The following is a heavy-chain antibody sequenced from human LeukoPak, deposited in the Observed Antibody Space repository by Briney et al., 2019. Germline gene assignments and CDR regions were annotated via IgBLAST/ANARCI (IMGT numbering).Heavy chain of an antibody. V-gene: IGHV4-59*01. Sequence: SETLSLTCTVSGGSISSYYWSWIRQPPGKGLEWIGYIYYSGRTNYNPSLKSRVTISVDTSKNQFSLKLSSVTAADTAVYYCARVGSGWWDYYYYMDVWGKGTTVTVSS. J-gene: IGHJ6*03. CDR1: GGSISSYY. CDR2: IYYSGRT. D-gene: IGHD6-19*01. CDR3: ARVGSGWWDYYYYMDV.